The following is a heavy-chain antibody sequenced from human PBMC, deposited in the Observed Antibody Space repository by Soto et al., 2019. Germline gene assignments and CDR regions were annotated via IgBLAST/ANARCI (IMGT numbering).Heavy chain of an antibody. D-gene: IGHD2-21*02. CDR3: AKVMSVTPSYWYGMDV. V-gene: IGHV3-30*18. CDR1: GFTFSSYG. Sequence: GGSLRLSCAASGFTFSSYGMHWVRQAPGKGLEWVAVISYDGSNKYYADSVKGRFTISRDNSKNTLYLQMNSLRAGDTAVYYCAKVMSVTPSYWYGMDVWGQGTTVTVSS. CDR2: ISYDGSNK. J-gene: IGHJ6*02.